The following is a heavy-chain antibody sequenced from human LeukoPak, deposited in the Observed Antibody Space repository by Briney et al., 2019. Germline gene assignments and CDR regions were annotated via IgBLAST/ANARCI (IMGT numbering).Heavy chain of an antibody. Sequence: GGSLRLSCAASGFTFIGYEMNWVRQAPGKGLEWVSYISSSGTTIYYADSVKGRFTISRDNSKNTLYLQMNSLRAEDTAVYYCAREVATIGRGAFDIWGQGTIVTVSS. J-gene: IGHJ3*02. V-gene: IGHV3-48*03. CDR1: GFTFIGYE. CDR3: AREVATIGRGAFDI. D-gene: IGHD5-24*01. CDR2: ISSSGTTI.